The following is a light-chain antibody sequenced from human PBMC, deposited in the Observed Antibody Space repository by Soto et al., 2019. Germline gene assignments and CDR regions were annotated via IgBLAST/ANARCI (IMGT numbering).Light chain of an antibody. J-gene: IGKJ1*01. CDR3: QHYNNGPR. V-gene: IGKV3-15*01. Sequence: EIVMTQSPATLSVSPGERTTLSCRASQSVGNNLAWYQQKPGQAPRLLIYGAYTRATGIPARFSGSGSGTDFTLTISSLQSEDFAVYYCQHYNNGPRFGQGTKVDIK. CDR2: GAY. CDR1: QSVGNN.